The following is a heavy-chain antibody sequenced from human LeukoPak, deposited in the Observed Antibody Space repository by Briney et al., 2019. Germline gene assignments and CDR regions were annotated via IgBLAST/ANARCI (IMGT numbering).Heavy chain of an antibody. D-gene: IGHD6-19*01. V-gene: IGHV1-2*02. J-gene: IGHJ4*02. CDR2: INPNSGGT. Sequence: GASVKVSCKASGYTFTGYYMHWVRQAPGQGLEWMGWINPNSGGTNYAQKFQGRVTMTRDASISTAYMELSRLRSDDTAVYYCAREMKIAVAGPLDYWGQGTPVTVST. CDR3: AREMKIAVAGPLDY. CDR1: GYTFTGYY.